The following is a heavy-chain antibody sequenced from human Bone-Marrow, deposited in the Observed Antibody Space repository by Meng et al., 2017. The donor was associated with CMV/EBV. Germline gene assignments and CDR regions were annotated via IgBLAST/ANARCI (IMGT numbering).Heavy chain of an antibody. CDR1: GFTFSKWE. J-gene: IGHJ4*02. Sequence: GESLKISCVASGFTFSKWEMNWVRQAPGKGLEWVSYISSSETNIYYPDSVKGRFTISRDNAKNSLYLQMNSLRTEDTAIYYCARAKDDFWSGFDYWGQGTLVTVSS. CDR2: ISSSETNI. V-gene: IGHV3-48*03. D-gene: IGHD3-3*01. CDR3: ARAKDDFWSGFDY.